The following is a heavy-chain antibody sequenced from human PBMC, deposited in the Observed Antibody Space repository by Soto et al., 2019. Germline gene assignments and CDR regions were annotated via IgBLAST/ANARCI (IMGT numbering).Heavy chain of an antibody. V-gene: IGHV4-34*01. CDR2: INHSGST. CDR3: ARSPYGSGSYYAHFDY. J-gene: IGHJ4*02. D-gene: IGHD3-10*01. CDR1: CGSFSGYY. Sequence: SETLSLTCAVYCGSFSGYYWSWIRQPPGKGLEWIGEINHSGSTNYNPSLKSRVTISVDTSKNQFSLKLSSVTAADTAVYYCARSPYGSGSYYAHFDYWGQGTLVTVSS.